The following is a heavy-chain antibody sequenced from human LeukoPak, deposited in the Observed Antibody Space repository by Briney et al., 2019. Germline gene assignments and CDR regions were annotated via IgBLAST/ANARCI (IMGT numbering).Heavy chain of an antibody. CDR1: GGSISSYY. CDR3: ARENYYDSSSYIDY. V-gene: IGHV4-59*01. CDR2: IYYSGST. Sequence: SETLSLTCTVSGGSISSYYWSWIRQPPGKGLEWIGYIYYSGSTNYNPSLKSRVTISVDTSKNQFSLKLSSVTAADTAVYYCARENYYDSSSYIDYWGQGTLVTVSS. J-gene: IGHJ4*02. D-gene: IGHD3-22*01.